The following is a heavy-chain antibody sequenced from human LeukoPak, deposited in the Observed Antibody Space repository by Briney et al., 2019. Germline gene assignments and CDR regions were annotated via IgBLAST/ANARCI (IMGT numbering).Heavy chain of an antibody. V-gene: IGHV3-30*18. J-gene: IGHJ4*02. CDR2: ISYDGSNK. Sequence: PGRSLRLSCAASGLTFSSYGMHWVRQAPGKGLEWVAVISYDGSNKYYADSVKGRFTISRDNSKNTLYLQMNSLRAEDTAVYYCAKDSSGGFHHDYYFDYWGQGTLVTVSS. D-gene: IGHD2-15*01. CDR3: AKDSSGGFHHDYYFDY. CDR1: GLTFSSYG.